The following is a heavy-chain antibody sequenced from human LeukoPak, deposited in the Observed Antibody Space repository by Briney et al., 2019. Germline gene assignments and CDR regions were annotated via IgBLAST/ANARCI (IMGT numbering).Heavy chain of an antibody. V-gene: IGHV3-15*01. D-gene: IGHD2-15*01. Sequence: GGSLRLSCAASGFTFSNAWMSWVRQAPGKGLEWVGRIKSKTDGGTTDYAAPVKGRFTISRDDSKNTLYLQMNSLKTEDTAVYYCTTATSYCSGGSCYSRGPLDYWGQGTLVTVSS. J-gene: IGHJ4*02. CDR2: IKSKTDGGTT. CDR1: GFTFSNAW. CDR3: TTATSYCSGGSCYSRGPLDY.